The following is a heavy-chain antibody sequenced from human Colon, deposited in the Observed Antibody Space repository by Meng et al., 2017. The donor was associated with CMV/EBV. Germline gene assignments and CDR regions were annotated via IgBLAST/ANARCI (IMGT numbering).Heavy chain of an antibody. D-gene: IGHD4-11*01. CDR2: IKQDGSEI. CDR3: ARGQLWLDS. Sequence: GGSLRLSCVVSSMTLSSYWMTWVRQAPGKGLEWVANIKQDGSEISYVDSVKGRFTISRDNAKKSLYLEMNNLRAEDTAVYYCARGQLWLDSWGQGTLVTVSS. V-gene: IGHV3-7*04. J-gene: IGHJ5*01. CDR1: SMTLSSYW.